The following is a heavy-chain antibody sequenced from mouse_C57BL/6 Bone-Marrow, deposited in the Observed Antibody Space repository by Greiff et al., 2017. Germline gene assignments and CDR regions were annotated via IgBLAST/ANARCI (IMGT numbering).Heavy chain of an antibody. CDR2: IWGGGST. J-gene: IGHJ4*01. D-gene: IGHD2-5*01. CDR1: GFSFTSYG. CDR3: AKRGAYYSNYAYAMDY. V-gene: IGHV2-9*01. Sequence: VQLVEPGPGLVAPSQCLSITCTVSGFSFTSYGIDWVRQPPGKGLEWLGVIWGGGSTNYNSDHMSRLSISKATSTSQVFLKMNSLQTDDTAMYYCAKRGAYYSNYAYAMDYWGRGTAVTVS.